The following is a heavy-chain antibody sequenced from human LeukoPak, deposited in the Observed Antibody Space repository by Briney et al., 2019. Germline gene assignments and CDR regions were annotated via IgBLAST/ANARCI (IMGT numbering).Heavy chain of an antibody. J-gene: IGHJ3*02. V-gene: IGHV3-43*01. CDR3: ARVGKNTIFGVLGSFYAFDI. D-gene: IGHD3-3*01. Sequence: GGSLRLSCAASGLIFDDYTMHWVRQRPGKGLEWVSFISRDGSDTYYADSVKGRFTISRDNAKNSLYLQMNSLRAEDTAVYFCARVGKNTIFGVLGSFYAFDIWGQGTMVTVSS. CDR2: ISRDGSDT. CDR1: GLIFDDYT.